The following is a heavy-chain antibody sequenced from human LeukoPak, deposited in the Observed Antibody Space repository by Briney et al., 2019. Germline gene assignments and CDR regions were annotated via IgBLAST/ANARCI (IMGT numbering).Heavy chain of an antibody. J-gene: IGHJ4*02. CDR1: TFTFSSYS. D-gene: IGHD3-10*01. V-gene: IGHV3-21*01. CDR3: ARAPYKGSGSYYPYYFDY. CDR2: ISSSSSYI. Sequence: GGSLRLSCAASTFTFSSYSMNWVRQAPGKGLEWVSSISSSSSYIYYADSVKGRFTISRDNAKNSLYLQMNSLRAEDTAVYYCARAPYKGSGSYYPYYFDYWGQGTLVTVSS.